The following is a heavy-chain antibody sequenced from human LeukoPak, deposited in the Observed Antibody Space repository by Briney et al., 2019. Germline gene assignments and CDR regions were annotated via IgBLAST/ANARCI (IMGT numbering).Heavy chain of an antibody. Sequence: KAGGSLRLSCAASGFTFSSYSMNWVRQAPGKGLEWVSSISSRSSYIYYADSVKGRFTISRDNAKNSLYLQMNSLRAEDTAVYYCASTSPVGSVVVAATGYWGQGTLVTVSS. V-gene: IGHV3-21*01. CDR3: ASTSPVGSVVVAATGY. CDR2: ISSRSSYI. D-gene: IGHD2-15*01. J-gene: IGHJ4*02. CDR1: GFTFSSYS.